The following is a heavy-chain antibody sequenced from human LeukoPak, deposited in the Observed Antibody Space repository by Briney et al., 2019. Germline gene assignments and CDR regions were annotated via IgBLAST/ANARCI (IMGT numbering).Heavy chain of an antibody. CDR3: ARGISGDISSGLYFDY. D-gene: IGHD3-3*01. J-gene: IGHJ4*02. Sequence: SETLSLTCTVSGGSISSYYWSWIRQPPGKGLEWIGYIYYSGSTYYTPSLKSRFIISIDRSKNQFSLKLSSVTAADTAFYYCARGISGDISSGLYFDYWGQGTLVTVSS. V-gene: IGHV4-59*06. CDR2: IYYSGST. CDR1: GGSISSYY.